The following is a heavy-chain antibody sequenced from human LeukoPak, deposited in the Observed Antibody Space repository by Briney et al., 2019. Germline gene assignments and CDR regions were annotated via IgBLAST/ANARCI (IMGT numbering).Heavy chain of an antibody. Sequence: SVKVSCKASGGTFSSYAISWVRQAPGQGLEWMGRIIPILGIANYAQKFQGRVTITADKSTSTAYMELSSLRSEDTAVYYCANPDGTYYDFWSGDYGMDVWGQGTTVTVSS. CDR2: IIPILGIA. D-gene: IGHD3-3*01. V-gene: IGHV1-69*04. J-gene: IGHJ6*02. CDR1: GGTFSSYA. CDR3: ANPDGTYYDFWSGDYGMDV.